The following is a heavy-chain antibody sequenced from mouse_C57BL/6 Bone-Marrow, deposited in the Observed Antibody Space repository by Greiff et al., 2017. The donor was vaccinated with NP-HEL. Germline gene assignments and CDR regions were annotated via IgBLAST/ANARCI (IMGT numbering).Heavy chain of an antibody. Sequence: QVQLQQPGAELVMPGASVKLSCKASGYTFTSYWMHWVKQRPGQGLEWIGEIDTSDSYTNYNQKFKGKATLTVDKSSSTAYMQLSSLTSEDSAVYYCARWGDGYYVGFAYWGQGTLVTVSA. CDR2: IDTSDSYT. V-gene: IGHV1-69*01. CDR3: ARWGDGYYVGFAY. D-gene: IGHD2-3*01. J-gene: IGHJ3*01. CDR1: GYTFTSYW.